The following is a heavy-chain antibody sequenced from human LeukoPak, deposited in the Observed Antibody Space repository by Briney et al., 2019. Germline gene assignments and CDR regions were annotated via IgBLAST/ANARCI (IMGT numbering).Heavy chain of an antibody. Sequence: PGGSLRLSCVASGFTFSSYSMNWVRQSPGKGLEWASYISSSSNTIYYADSVKGRFTIPRDNANNSLYLQMNSLRAEDTAVYYCARDGFDFWSGYPTTVDYWGQGTLVTVSS. V-gene: IGHV3-48*01. CDR2: ISSSSNTI. CDR3: ARDGFDFWSGYPTTVDY. J-gene: IGHJ4*02. CDR1: GFTFSSYS. D-gene: IGHD3-3*01.